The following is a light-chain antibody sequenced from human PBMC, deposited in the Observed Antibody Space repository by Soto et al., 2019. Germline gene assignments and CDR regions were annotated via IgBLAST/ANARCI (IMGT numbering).Light chain of an antibody. Sequence: EIVLTQSPGTLSLSPGERATLSCRASQSVSINSLAWYQQKPGQAPRLLIYGASSRATGIPDRFSGTGSGTDFTLTISRLEPEDFAVYYCQQFDSSSVTFGGGTKVEIK. CDR1: QSVSINS. CDR2: GAS. CDR3: QQFDSSSVT. V-gene: IGKV3-20*01. J-gene: IGKJ4*01.